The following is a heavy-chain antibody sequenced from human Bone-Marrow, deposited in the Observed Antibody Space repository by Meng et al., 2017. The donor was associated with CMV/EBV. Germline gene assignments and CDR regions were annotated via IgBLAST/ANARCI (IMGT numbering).Heavy chain of an antibody. J-gene: IGHJ4*02. D-gene: IGHD2-2*01. Sequence: SETLSLTCTVSGGSVSNTRYYWSWIRQPPGQGLEWIGYIYYSGSTNYNPSLKSRVTISVDTSKNQFSLKLSSVTAADTAVYYCARLSGEAAMPFDYWGQGTLVTV. CDR1: GGSVSNTRYY. CDR2: IYYSGST. CDR3: ARLSGEAAMPFDY. V-gene: IGHV4-61*01.